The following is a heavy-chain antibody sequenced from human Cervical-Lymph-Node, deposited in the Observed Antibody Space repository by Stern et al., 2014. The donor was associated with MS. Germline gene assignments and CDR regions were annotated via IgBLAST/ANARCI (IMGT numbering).Heavy chain of an antibody. V-gene: IGHV1-46*01. Sequence: VQLVESGAEIRKPGASVKISCEASGYTFTTYYMYWVRQAPGQGLEWVALFNPSGGKTTYAQRFQGRVTVTGDTSTSTFYMELTGLRSEDPAVYYCARVLSLATSASWGQGTLVIVSS. CDR2: FNPSGGKT. D-gene: IGHD1-1*01. CDR1: GYTFTTYY. CDR3: ARVLSLATSAS. J-gene: IGHJ5*02.